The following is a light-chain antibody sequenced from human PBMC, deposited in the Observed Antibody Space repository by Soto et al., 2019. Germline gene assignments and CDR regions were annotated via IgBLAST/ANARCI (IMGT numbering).Light chain of an antibody. V-gene: IGKV3-20*01. J-gene: IGKJ1*01. CDR2: DAS. Sequence: EIVLTQSPGTLALSPGERATLSCRASQSVRSTSLAWYQQKPGQAPRLLIFDASSRATGIPDRFSGSGSGTDFTLTITRLEPEDFAVYYCQQYSSSPRSFGQGTKVEIK. CDR3: QQYSSSPRS. CDR1: QSVRSTS.